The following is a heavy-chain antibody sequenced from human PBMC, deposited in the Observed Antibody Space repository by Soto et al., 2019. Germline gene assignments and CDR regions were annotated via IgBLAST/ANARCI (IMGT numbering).Heavy chain of an antibody. Sequence: SETLSLTCAVYGGSLSDYYWNWIRQPPGKGLEWIGEINHSGSTNYNPSLKSRVTISVDTSKNHFSLKLSSMTAADTAVYYCATRPPQIVVTLLPFPSWGQGTPVTVSS. CDR2: INHSGST. CDR3: ATRPPQIVVTLLPFPS. CDR1: GGSLSDYY. J-gene: IGHJ5*02. D-gene: IGHD2-15*01. V-gene: IGHV4-34*01.